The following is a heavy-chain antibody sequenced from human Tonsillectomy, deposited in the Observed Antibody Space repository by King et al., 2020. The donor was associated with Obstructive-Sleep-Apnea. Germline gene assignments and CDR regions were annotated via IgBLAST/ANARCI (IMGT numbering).Heavy chain of an antibody. CDR2: ISGSGGST. D-gene: IGHD6-19*01. J-gene: IGHJ4*02. Sequence: VQLVESGGGLVQPGGSLRLSCAASGFSFSSYAMSWVRQAPGKGLEWVSGISGSGGSTYYADSGKGRFTISRDNSKNTLYLQMNSLRAEDTAVYYCAKDQAIAVAGTDFWGQGTLVTVST. CDR1: GFSFSSYA. CDR3: AKDQAIAVAGTDF. V-gene: IGHV3-23*04.